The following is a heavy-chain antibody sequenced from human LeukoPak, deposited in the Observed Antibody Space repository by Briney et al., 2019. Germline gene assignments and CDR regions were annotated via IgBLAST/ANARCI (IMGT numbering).Heavy chain of an antibody. J-gene: IGHJ4*02. CDR2: INPNSGGT. D-gene: IGHD6-13*01. Sequence: PVASVKVSCKASGYTFTGYYMHWVRQAPGQGLEWMGWINPNSGGTNYAQKFQGWVTVTRDTSISTAYMELSRLRSDDTAVYYCARGGTVAAAGTDYWGQGTLVTVSS. CDR1: GYTFTGYY. CDR3: ARGGTVAAAGTDY. V-gene: IGHV1-2*04.